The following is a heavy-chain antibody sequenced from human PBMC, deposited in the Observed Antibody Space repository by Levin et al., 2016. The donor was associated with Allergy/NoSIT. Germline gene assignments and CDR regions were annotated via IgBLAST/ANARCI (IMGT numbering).Heavy chain of an antibody. V-gene: IGHV4-34*01. J-gene: IGHJ5*02. CDR3: ARQRKWGRYCSSTSCYSEFDP. Sequence: RQAPGKGLEWIGEINHSGSTNYNPSLKSRVTISVDTSKNQFSLKLSSVTAADTAVYYCARQRKWGRYCSSTSCYSEFDPWGQGTLVTVSS. D-gene: IGHD2-2*01. CDR2: INHSGST.